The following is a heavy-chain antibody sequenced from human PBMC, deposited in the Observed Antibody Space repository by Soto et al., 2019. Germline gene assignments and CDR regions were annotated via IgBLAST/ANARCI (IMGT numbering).Heavy chain of an antibody. J-gene: IGHJ5*02. CDR1: GFTFSSYS. CDR3: ARHPERIAEIGWFDP. Sequence: EVQLVESGGGLVQPGGSLRLSCAASGFTFSSYSMNWVRQAPGKGLEWVSYISSSSSTIYYADSVKGRFTISRDNAKNSLYLQRSSLRAEDTAVYYCARHPERIAEIGWFDPWGQGTLVTVSS. D-gene: IGHD6-13*01. CDR2: ISSSSSTI. V-gene: IGHV3-48*01.